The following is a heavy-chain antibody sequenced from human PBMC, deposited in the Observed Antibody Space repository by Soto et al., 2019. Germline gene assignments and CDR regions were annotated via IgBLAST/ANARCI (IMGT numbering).Heavy chain of an antibody. CDR1: GFTFNSYG. D-gene: IGHD3-10*01. Sequence: QEHLVESGGGVVQPGTSLRLSCAASGFTFNSYGIHWVRQAPGKGLEWVAVIWSDGTNKDYADSVKGRFTISRDNSKNQAFLQLNSVRADDAGGYYCARTLAAYGDFDLWGRGTLITVSS. CDR2: IWSDGTNK. J-gene: IGHJ4*02. CDR3: ARTLAAYGDFDL. V-gene: IGHV3-33*01.